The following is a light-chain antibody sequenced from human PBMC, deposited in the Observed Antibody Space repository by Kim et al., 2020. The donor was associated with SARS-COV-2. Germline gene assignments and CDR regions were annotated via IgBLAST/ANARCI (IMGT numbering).Light chain of an antibody. J-gene: IGKJ3*01. Sequence: DIQMTQSPSSLSASVGDRVTITCRASQGIRNYLGWYQQKPGKVPKLLISAASTLQSGVPSRFSGSGSGTDFTLTISSLQPEDVATYYCPTYGSATFTFFPGTKVYIK. CDR3: PTYGSATFT. V-gene: IGKV1-27*01. CDR2: AAS. CDR1: QGIRNY.